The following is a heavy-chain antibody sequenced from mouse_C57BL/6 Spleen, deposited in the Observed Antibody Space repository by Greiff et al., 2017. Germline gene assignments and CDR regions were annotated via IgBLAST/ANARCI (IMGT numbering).Heavy chain of an antibody. CDR3: AENYYSSSKQGAIDY. V-gene: IGHV2-2*02. Sequence: VKLQESGPGLVQPSQSLSITCTVSGFSLTSYGVHWVRQSPGKGLEWLGVIWSGGSTDYNAAFISRLSISKDNSKCQAFFKMHSLQANDTAKYYCAENYYSSSKQGAIDYWGQGTSVTVSS. CDR1: GFSLTSYG. D-gene: IGHD1-1*01. CDR2: IWSGGST. J-gene: IGHJ4*01.